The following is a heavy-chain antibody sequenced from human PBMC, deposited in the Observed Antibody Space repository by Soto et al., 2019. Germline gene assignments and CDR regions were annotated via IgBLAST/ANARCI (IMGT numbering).Heavy chain of an antibody. CDR1: GFTFSGYW. CDR3: ARDPYNYGGYGYGMDV. CDR2: INEDGSGK. D-gene: IGHD3-16*01. V-gene: IGHV3-7*05. Sequence: DVRLVESGGDLVQPGGSLRLSCVVSGFTFSGYWMSWVRQAPGKGLEWVANINEDGSGKEYVDSVKGRFTISRDNAKNSLYLQMNTLRVEDTAVYYCARDPYNYGGYGYGMDVWGQGTTVTVSS. J-gene: IGHJ6*02.